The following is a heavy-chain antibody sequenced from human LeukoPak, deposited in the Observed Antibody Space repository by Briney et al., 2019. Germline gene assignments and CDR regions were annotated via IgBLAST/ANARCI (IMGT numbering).Heavy chain of an antibody. CDR2: ISGSGGST. CDR1: GLTFSSYA. V-gene: IGHV3-23*01. Sequence: GGSLRLSCAASGLTFSSYAMSWVRQAPGKGLEWVSAISGSGGSTYYADSVKGRFTISRDNSKNTLYLQMNSLRAEDTAVYYCAKARFDYYDSSGYYGLFDYWGQGTLVTVSS. J-gene: IGHJ4*02. D-gene: IGHD3-22*01. CDR3: AKARFDYYDSSGYYGLFDY.